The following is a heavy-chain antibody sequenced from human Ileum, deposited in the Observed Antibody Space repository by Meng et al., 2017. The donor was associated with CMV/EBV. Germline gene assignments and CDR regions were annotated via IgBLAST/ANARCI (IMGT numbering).Heavy chain of an antibody. CDR1: GLTFSNYA. Sequence: LSCAASGLTFSNYAMSWVRQTPGKGLECVSAISGSGGNTYYADSVKGRFTISRDNTWNTLFLQMNSLRADDTAVYYCAKLGASSHAYWGQGTLVTVS. D-gene: IGHD1-26*01. CDR3: AKLGASSHAY. V-gene: IGHV3-23*01. J-gene: IGHJ4*02. CDR2: ISGSGGNT.